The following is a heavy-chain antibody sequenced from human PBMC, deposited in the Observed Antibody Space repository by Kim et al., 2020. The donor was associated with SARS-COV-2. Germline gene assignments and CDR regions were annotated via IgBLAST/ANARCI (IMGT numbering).Heavy chain of an antibody. Sequence: GGSLRLSCAASGFTFSTYAMHWVRQAPGKGLEWVAVMSYDGSNEYYAESVKGRFTISRDNSKNTLYLQMNSLRAEDTAVYYCARGTLLYYWGQGTLVTVSS. V-gene: IGHV3-30-3*01. CDR2: MSYDGSNE. CDR1: GFTFSTYA. D-gene: IGHD2-15*01. J-gene: IGHJ4*02. CDR3: ARGTLLYY.